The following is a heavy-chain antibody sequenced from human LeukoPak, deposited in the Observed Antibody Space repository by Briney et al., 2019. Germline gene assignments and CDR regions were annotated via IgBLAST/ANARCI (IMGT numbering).Heavy chain of an antibody. CDR3: ARGSYRYDY. J-gene: IGHJ4*02. Sequence: PGGSLRLSCAASGFNFNNYWMSWVRQAPGKGLEWVANIKEDESEKDYVDSVKGRFTISRDNAKNSLYLQMNSLRAEDTAVYYCARGSYRYDYWGQGTLVTVSS. CDR1: GFNFNNYW. V-gene: IGHV3-7*04. D-gene: IGHD3-16*02. CDR2: IKEDESEK.